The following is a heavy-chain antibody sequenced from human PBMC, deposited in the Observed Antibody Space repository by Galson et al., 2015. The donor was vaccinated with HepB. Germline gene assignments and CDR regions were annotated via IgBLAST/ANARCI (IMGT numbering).Heavy chain of an antibody. D-gene: IGHD3-22*01. J-gene: IGHJ4*02. CDR1: GFTFSNAW. CDR3: TTDVGSYDSSGYYRIDDDY. CDR2: IKSKTDGGTT. Sequence: SLRLSCAASGFTFSNAWMNWVRQAPGKGLEWVGRIKSKTDGGTTDYAAPVKGRFTISRDDSKNTLYLQMNSLKTEDTAVYYCTTDVGSYDSSGYYRIDDDYWGQGTLVTVSS. V-gene: IGHV3-15*07.